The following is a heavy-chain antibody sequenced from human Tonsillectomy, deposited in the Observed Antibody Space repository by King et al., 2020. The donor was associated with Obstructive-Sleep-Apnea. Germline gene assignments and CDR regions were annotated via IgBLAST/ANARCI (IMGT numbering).Heavy chain of an antibody. D-gene: IGHD4-17*01. CDR1: GGSISSGGYY. Sequence: VQLQESGPGLVKPSQTLSLTCTVSGGSISSGGYYWSWIRQHPGKGLGGIGYIYYSGSTYYNPSLKSRVTISVDTSKNQFSLKLSSVTAADTAVYYCARDRGADYGKRGFSWGQGTLVTVSS. CDR2: IYYSGST. J-gene: IGHJ4*02. V-gene: IGHV4-31*03. CDR3: ARDRGADYGKRGFS.